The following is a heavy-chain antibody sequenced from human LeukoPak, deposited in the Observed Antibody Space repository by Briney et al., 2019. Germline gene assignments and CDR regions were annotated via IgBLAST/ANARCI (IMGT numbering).Heavy chain of an antibody. J-gene: IGHJ5*02. Sequence: PGASLRLSCAASGFTFSSYAMTWVRQAPGKGLEGGSTMSGSDGSTYYADSVKGRFTISRDNSKNTLYLQMNSLRAEDTAVYYCASDSSGWYRWFDPWGQGTLVTVSS. CDR2: MSGSDGST. CDR3: ASDSSGWYRWFDP. CDR1: GFTFSSYA. V-gene: IGHV3-23*01. D-gene: IGHD6-19*01.